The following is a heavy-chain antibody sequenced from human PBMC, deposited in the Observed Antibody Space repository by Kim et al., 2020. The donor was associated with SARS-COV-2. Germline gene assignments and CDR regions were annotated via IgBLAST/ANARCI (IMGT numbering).Heavy chain of an antibody. V-gene: IGHV1-2*02. CDR1: GYTFTGYY. Sequence: ASVKVSCKASGYTFTGYYMHWVRQAPGQGLEWMGWINPNSGGTNYAQKFQGRVTMTRDTSISTAYMELSRLRSDDTAVYYCARAAGLGQYGRTSGAFAYWGQGTLVTVSS. CDR2: INPNSGGT. CDR3: ARAAGLGQYGRTSGAFAY. D-gene: IGHD2-15*01. J-gene: IGHJ4*02.